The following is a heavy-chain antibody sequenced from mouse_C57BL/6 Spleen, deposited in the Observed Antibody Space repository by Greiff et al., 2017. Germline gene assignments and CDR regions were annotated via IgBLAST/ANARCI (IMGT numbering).Heavy chain of an antibody. D-gene: IGHD1-1*01. V-gene: IGHV7-3*01. CDR1: GFTFTDYY. CDR2: IRNKANGYTT. CDR3: ASLHYYGSSYGFAY. Sequence: EVNVVESGGGLVQPGGSLSLSCAASGFTFTDYYMSWVRQPPGKALEWLGFIRNKANGYTTEYSASVKGRFTISRDNSQSILYLQMNALRAEDSATYYCASLHYYGSSYGFAYWGQGTLVTVSA. J-gene: IGHJ3*01.